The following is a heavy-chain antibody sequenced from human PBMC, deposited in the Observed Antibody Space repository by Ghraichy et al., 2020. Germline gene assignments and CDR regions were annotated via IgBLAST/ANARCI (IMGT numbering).Heavy chain of an antibody. CDR3: ARVSGGFDY. CDR1: GFTFSSYW. Sequence: GESLNTSCAASGFTFSSYWMHWVRQAPGKGLVWVSRINSDGSTTTYADSVKGRFTISRDNAKNTLYLQMNSLRAEDTAVYYCARVSGGFDYWGQGTLVTVSS. J-gene: IGHJ4*02. D-gene: IGHD2-15*01. CDR2: INSDGSTT. V-gene: IGHV3-74*01.